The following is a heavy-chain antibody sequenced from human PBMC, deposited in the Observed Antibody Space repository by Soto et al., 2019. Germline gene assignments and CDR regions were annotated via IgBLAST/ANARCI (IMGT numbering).Heavy chain of an antibody. CDR3: ARGVGDGDYYYYYGMDV. V-gene: IGHV1-69*01. CDR1: GGTFSSYA. CDR2: IIPIFGTA. D-gene: IGHD4-17*01. J-gene: IGHJ6*02. Sequence: QVQLVQSGAEVKKPGSSVKVSCKASGGTFSSYAISWVRQAPGQGLEWMGGIIPIFGTANYAQKFQGRVTITADESTSTAYMGLSSLRSEDTAVYYCARGVGDGDYYYYYGMDVWGQGTTVTVSS.